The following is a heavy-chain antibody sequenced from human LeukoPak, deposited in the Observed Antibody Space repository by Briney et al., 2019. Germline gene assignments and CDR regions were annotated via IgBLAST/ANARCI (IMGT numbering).Heavy chain of an antibody. Sequence: GGSLRLSCAASGFTFSSYWMGWVRQAPGKGLEWAANIGKDGSGKNYVDSVKGRFTISRDNAKNSLYLQMNSLRAEGTAVYYCARDRDYYAIDYWGQGTLVTVSS. J-gene: IGHJ4*02. CDR2: IGKDGSGK. CDR3: ARDRDYYAIDY. CDR1: GFTFSSYW. D-gene: IGHD3-22*01. V-gene: IGHV3-7*01.